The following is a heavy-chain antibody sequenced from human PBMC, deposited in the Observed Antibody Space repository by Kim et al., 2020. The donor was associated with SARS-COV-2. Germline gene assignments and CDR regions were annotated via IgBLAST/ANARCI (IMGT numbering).Heavy chain of an antibody. D-gene: IGHD2-8*01. V-gene: IGHV3-23*01. CDR1: GFTFSTHA. CDR2: ISGNGGRT. Sequence: GGSLRLSCAASGFTFSTHAMTWVRQAPGKGLEWVSGISGNGGRTNYADSVKGRFTISRDNSKNTLYLQMTSLRVDDTAIYYCATKVPVMVTPPPDYWGQGTLVTVSS. J-gene: IGHJ4*02. CDR3: ATKVPVMVTPPPDY.